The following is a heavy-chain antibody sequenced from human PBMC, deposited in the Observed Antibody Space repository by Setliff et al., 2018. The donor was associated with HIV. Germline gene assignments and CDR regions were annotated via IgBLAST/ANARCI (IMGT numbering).Heavy chain of an antibody. CDR3: ARNDAFDI. V-gene: IGHV4-61*09. Sequence: SSETLSLTCTVSGGSISSGSYYWSWIRQPAGKGLEWIGQIHTSGSTNYNPSLESRVIILVDTSKNQFSLKLTSVTAADTAVYYCARNDAFDIWGQGTLVTVSS. J-gene: IGHJ3*02. CDR2: IHTSGST. CDR1: GGSISSGSYY.